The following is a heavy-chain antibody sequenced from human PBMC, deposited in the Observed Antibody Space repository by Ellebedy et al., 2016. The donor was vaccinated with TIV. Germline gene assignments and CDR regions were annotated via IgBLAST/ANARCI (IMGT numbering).Heavy chain of an antibody. J-gene: IGHJ4*02. CDR2: IYYSGST. CDR3: ARRRDGYIDY. Sequence: MPSETLSLTCTVSGGSISSSSYYWGWIRQPPGKGLEWIGSIYYSGSTYYNPSLKSRVTISVDRSKNQFSLKLSSVTAADTAVYYCARRRDGYIDYWGQGTLVTVSS. V-gene: IGHV4-39*07. D-gene: IGHD5-24*01. CDR1: GGSISSSSYY.